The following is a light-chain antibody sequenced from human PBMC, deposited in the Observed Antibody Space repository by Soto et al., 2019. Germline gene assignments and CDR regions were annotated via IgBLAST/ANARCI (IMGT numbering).Light chain of an antibody. CDR1: SSDVGGYNY. Sequence: QSALTQPPSASGSPGQSVTISCTGTSSDVGGYNYVSWYQQHPGKAPKLMIYEVSKRPSGVPDRFSGSQSGNTASLTVSGLQAEDEADYYFSSNVGSTTFVFGTGTKLTVL. CDR3: SSNVGSTTFV. V-gene: IGLV2-8*01. CDR2: EVS. J-gene: IGLJ1*01.